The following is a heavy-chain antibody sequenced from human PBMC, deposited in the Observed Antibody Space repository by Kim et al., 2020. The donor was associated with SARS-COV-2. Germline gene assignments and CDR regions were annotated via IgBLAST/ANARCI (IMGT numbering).Heavy chain of an antibody. CDR2: ISFDGSNK. CDR1: GFSFSNYP. Sequence: GGSLRLSCVASGFSFSNYPMHWVRQAPGKGLQWVAVISFDGSNKYYADSVKGQFTISRDNSKNALYLQMSSLRPDDTAVYYCARSYYYNSSNYFQDAFDMWGQGTLVSVSS. J-gene: IGHJ3*02. D-gene: IGHD3-22*01. CDR3: ARSYYYNSSNYFQDAFDM. V-gene: IGHV3-30*04.